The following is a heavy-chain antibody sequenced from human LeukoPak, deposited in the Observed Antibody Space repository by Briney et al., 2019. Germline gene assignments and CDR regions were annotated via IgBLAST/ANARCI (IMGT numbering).Heavy chain of an antibody. J-gene: IGHJ4*02. D-gene: IGHD4-11*01. V-gene: IGHV3-23*01. CDR3: ARDQVIESVYSSHHYFDY. CDR2: IDVSGGST. Sequence: GGSLRLSCAASGFTFSSYAMSWVRQAPGRGREWVSSIDVSGGSTYYADSVKGRFTISRDNSKNTLYLQMNSLRAEDTAVYYCARDQVIESVYSSHHYFDYWGQGTLVTVSS. CDR1: GFTFSSYA.